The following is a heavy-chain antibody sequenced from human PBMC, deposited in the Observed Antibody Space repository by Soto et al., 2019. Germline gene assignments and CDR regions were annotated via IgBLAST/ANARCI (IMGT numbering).Heavy chain of an antibody. J-gene: IGHJ4*02. D-gene: IGHD2-2*01. V-gene: IGHV1-18*01. Sequence: QVRLLQSGAEIKKPGASVKVSCKASGYTFTDYGISWVRQAPGKGFEWMGWITAYNSNTKYAQKFQGRVIMTTDTSTSTVYMDLRSLTSDDTAVYYCAREWCSNTGCAGVDYWGQGTLVTVSS. CDR3: AREWCSNTGCAGVDY. CDR1: GYTFTDYG. CDR2: ITAYNSNT.